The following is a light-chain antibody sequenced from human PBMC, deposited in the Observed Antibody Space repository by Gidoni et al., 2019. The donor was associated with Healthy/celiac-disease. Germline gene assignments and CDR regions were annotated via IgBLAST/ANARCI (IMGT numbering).Light chain of an antibody. CDR1: QSVSSSY. J-gene: IGKJ1*01. V-gene: IGKV3-20*01. CDR3: QQYGSSSWT. CDR2: GAS. Sequence: EIVLTQSPGTLSLSPGERATLSCRASQSVSSSYLAWYQQNPGQAPRLLIDGASSRATGIPDRCSGSGAGTDFTLTISRLEPEDFAVYYCQQYGSSSWTFGQGTKVEIK.